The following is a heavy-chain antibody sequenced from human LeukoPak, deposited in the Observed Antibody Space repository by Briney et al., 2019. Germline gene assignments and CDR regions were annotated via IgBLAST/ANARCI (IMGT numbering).Heavy chain of an antibody. CDR1: GGTFSSYA. J-gene: IGHJ4*02. D-gene: IGHD6-19*01. CDR3: ARDGGIAVAGEILVY. Sequence: SVKVSCKASGGTFSSYAISWVRQAPGQGLEWMGRIIPIFGTANYAQKFQGRVTITTDESTSTAYMELSSLRSEDTAVYYCARDGGIAVAGEILVYWGQGTPVTVSS. V-gene: IGHV1-69*05. CDR2: IIPIFGTA.